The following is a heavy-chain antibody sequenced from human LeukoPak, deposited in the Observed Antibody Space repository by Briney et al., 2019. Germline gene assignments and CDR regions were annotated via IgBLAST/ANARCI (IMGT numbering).Heavy chain of an antibody. V-gene: IGHV3-73*01. CDR2: IRTKTRNYAP. Sequence: GGSVTLSCAASGFTVSDSYMHWLRQASGKGLEWVGLIRTKTRNYAPTYAESVKGRFTISRDDSKNTAHLQMNSLKMEDTAVYYCTRQNCTGGSRSYVDCWGQGTLVTVSS. J-gene: IGHJ4*02. CDR1: GFTVSDSY. D-gene: IGHD2-8*02. CDR3: TRQNCTGGSRSYVDC.